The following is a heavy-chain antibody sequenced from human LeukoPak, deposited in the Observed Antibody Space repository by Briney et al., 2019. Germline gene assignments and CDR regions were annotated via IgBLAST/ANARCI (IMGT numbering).Heavy chain of an antibody. CDR2: IKRKSDGGTT. CDR1: GLTFSNAW. V-gene: IGHV3-15*01. Sequence: PGGSLRLSCTASGLTFSNAWMSWVRQAPGKGLEWVGRIKRKSDGGTTDYAAPVKGRFTISRDDSKNTLYVQMNSLKTEDIAVYYCATGSDVFPLNSWGQGTLVTVSS. D-gene: IGHD2-21*01. CDR3: ATGSDVFPLNS. J-gene: IGHJ4*02.